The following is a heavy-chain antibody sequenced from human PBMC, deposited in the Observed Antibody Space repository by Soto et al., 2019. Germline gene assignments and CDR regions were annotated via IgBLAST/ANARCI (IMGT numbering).Heavy chain of an antibody. D-gene: IGHD1-1*01. CDR1: AGSVSSGSYY. CDR3: AREGTLNYKIYRHYYYGMDV. Sequence: SETLSLTCTVSAGSVSSGSYYWSWIRQPPGKGLEWIGYIYYSGSTNYNPSLKSLVTISLDTSKNQFSLKLSSVTAADTAVYYCAREGTLNYKIYRHYYYGMDVWGQGTTVTVSS. J-gene: IGHJ6*02. CDR2: IYYSGST. V-gene: IGHV4-61*01.